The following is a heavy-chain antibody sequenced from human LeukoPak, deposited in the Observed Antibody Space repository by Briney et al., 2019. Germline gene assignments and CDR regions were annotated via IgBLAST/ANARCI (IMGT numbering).Heavy chain of an antibody. CDR2: INHSGST. Sequence: PSETLSLTCAVYGGSFSGYYWSWIRQPPGKGLEWIGEINHSGSTNYNPSLKSRVTISVDTSKNQFSLKLSSVTAADTAVYYCARRGGSYYSGRQYYYYYGMDVWGKGTTVTVSS. CDR1: GGSFSGYY. J-gene: IGHJ6*04. CDR3: ARRGGSYYSGRQYYYYYGMDV. V-gene: IGHV4-34*01. D-gene: IGHD2-15*01.